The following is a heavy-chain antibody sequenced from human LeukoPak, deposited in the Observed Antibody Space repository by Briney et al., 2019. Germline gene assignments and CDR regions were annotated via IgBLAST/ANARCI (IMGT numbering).Heavy chain of an antibody. V-gene: IGHV1-18*01. CDR3: ATTGDYTMSWGVVDS. J-gene: IGHJ4*02. CDR2: ISAYTGNT. CDR1: GYTLSSYG. D-gene: IGHD7-27*01. Sequence: VASVKVSCKASGYTLSSYGISWVRQAPGQGLEWMGWISAYTGNTNYEQDLKGRFTMTTDTSTNTAHMELRSLRSDDTAVYFCATTGDYTMSWGVVDSWGQGTLVTVSS.